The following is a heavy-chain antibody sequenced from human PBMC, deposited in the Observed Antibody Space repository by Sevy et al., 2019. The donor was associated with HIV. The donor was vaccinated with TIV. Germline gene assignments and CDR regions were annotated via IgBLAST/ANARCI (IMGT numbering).Heavy chain of an antibody. D-gene: IGHD6-6*01. CDR2: INSDGSST. CDR1: GFTFSSYW. CDR3: ASRPVYSSSSWGLAFDI. V-gene: IGHV3-74*01. Sequence: GGSLRLSCAASGFTFSSYWMHWVRQAPGKGLVWVSRINSDGSSTSYADSVKGRFTISRDNAKNTLYLQMNSLRAEDTAVYYCASRPVYSSSSWGLAFDIWGQGTMVTVSS. J-gene: IGHJ3*02.